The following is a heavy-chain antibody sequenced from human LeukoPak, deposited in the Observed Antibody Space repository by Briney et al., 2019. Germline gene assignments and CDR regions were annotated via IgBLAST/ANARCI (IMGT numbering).Heavy chain of an antibody. V-gene: IGHV3-53*01. CDR3: ARGGGLILI. CDR2: IYSGGST. CDR1: GFTVSSNY. D-gene: IGHD2-21*01. J-gene: IGHJ4*02. Sequence: GGSLRLSCAASGFTVSSNYMRWVSQDPGEGLEWVSVIYSGGSTYFADTVKGRFTISRDNSKNTLYLQMNSLRAEDTAVYYCARGGGLILIWGQGTLVTVSS.